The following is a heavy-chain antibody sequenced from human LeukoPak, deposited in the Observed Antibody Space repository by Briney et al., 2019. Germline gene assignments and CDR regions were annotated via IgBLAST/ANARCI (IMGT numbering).Heavy chain of an antibody. CDR3: ASQPYSGYGGNNWFDP. J-gene: IGHJ5*02. CDR1: GGSISGYY. V-gene: IGHV4-59*12. Sequence: SETLSLTCTVSGGSISGYYWSWIRQPPGKGLEWIGYIYYSGITNYNPSLKSRVTISVDTSKNQFSLKLSSVTAADTAVYYCASQPYSGYGGNNWFDPWGQGTLVTVSS. D-gene: IGHD5-12*01. CDR2: IYYSGIT.